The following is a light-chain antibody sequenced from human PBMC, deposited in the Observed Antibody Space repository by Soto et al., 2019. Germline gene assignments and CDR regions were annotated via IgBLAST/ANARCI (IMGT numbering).Light chain of an antibody. CDR1: QGISSA. V-gene: IGKV1D-13*01. Sequence: AIQLTQSPSSLSASVGDRVIITCRASQGISSALAWYQQKPGQAPKSLIYDASRLESGVPSRFSGSGSGTNFTLTISSLQPEDFATYYCQQFVNYPLTFGGGTKVEIK. CDR2: DAS. CDR3: QQFVNYPLT. J-gene: IGKJ4*01.